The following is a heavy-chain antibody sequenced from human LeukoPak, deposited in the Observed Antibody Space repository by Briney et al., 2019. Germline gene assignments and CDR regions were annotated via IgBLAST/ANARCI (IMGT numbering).Heavy chain of an antibody. Sequence: SETLSLTCTVSGGSISSYYWSWIRQPAGKGLEWIGRIYTSGSTNYNPSLKSRVTMSVDTSKNQFSLKLSSVTAADTAVYYCARGVDITIFGVVIRYDAFDIWGQGTMVTVSS. CDR3: ARGVDITIFGVVIRYDAFDI. V-gene: IGHV4-4*07. CDR2: IYTSGST. D-gene: IGHD3-3*01. CDR1: GGSISSYY. J-gene: IGHJ3*02.